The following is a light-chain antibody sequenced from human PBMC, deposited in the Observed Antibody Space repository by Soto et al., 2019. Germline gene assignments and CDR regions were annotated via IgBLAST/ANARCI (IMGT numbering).Light chain of an antibody. J-gene: IGKJ2*01. Sequence: DIQMTQSPSSLSASVGDRVTITCRASQTIFNHLNWYQQKPGKAPKLLIYATSSLPSGVPSRFSGSGSGTDFTLTISNLQPADFATYFCQQTFIPPVYTFGQGTKLDI. CDR1: QTIFNH. CDR3: QQTFIPPVYT. CDR2: ATS. V-gene: IGKV1-39*01.